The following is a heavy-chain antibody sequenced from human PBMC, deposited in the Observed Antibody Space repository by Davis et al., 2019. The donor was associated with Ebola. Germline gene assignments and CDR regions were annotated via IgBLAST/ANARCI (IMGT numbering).Heavy chain of an antibody. V-gene: IGHV4-34*01. D-gene: IGHD3-22*01. CDR3: AREPIVVVTTDYYYYGMDV. CDR1: GGSFSGYY. CDR2: INHSGRT. Sequence: SETLSLTCAVYGGSFSGYYWSWIRQPPGKGLEWIGEINHSGRTNYNPSLKSRVTISVDTSKNQFSLKLSSVTAADTAVYYCAREPIVVVTTDYYYYGMDVWGKGTTVTVSS. J-gene: IGHJ6*04.